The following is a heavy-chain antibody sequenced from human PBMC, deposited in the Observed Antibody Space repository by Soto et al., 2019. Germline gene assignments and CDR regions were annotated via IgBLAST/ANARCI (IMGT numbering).Heavy chain of an antibody. CDR3: ARGALLDWHNYFALYV. CDR1: GDSFNNDG. J-gene: IGHJ6*02. CDR2: IIPHFGPA. V-gene: IGHV1-69*06. Sequence: QVQLVQSGAEVKKPGSSVKVSCKASGDSFNNDGVNWVRQAPGQGLEWVGGIIPHFGPAKYPQQFQGRATITADTPTNTVFMELLSLTSDDTAIYYCARGALLDWHNYFALYVLGQGTSVTVSS. D-gene: IGHD3-9*01.